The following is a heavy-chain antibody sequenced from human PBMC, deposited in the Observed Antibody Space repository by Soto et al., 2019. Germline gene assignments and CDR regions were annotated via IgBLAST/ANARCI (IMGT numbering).Heavy chain of an antibody. CDR3: ARLDKMGQWPVGNHFDY. D-gene: IGHD6-19*01. CDR2: IYYSGST. V-gene: IGHV4-39*01. Sequence: QLQLQESGPGLVKPSETLSLTCTVSGGSISSSSYYWGWIRQPPGKGLEWIGSIYYSGSTYYNPSLKSRVTISVDTSKNQFSLKLSSVTAADTAVYYCARLDKMGQWPVGNHFDYWGQGTLVTVSS. J-gene: IGHJ4*02. CDR1: GGSISSSSYY.